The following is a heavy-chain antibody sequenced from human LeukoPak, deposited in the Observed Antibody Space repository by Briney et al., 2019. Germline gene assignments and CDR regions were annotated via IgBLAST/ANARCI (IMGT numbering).Heavy chain of an antibody. CDR3: AGAQQPIALFDY. V-gene: IGHV3-53*03. Sequence: SGGSLRLSCAASGFTFSSYWMSWVRQAPGKGLEWVSVIYSGGSTYYADSVKGRFTISRDNSKNTLYLQMNSLRAEDTDVYYCAGAQQPIALFDYWGQGTLVTVSS. D-gene: IGHD6-13*01. CDR2: IYSGGST. J-gene: IGHJ4*02. CDR1: GFTFSSYW.